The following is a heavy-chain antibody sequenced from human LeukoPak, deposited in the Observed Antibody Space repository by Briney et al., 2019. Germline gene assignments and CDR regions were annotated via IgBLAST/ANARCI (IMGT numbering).Heavy chain of an antibody. V-gene: IGHV3-11*01. J-gene: IGHJ4*02. CDR3: ARAVTTHYSDY. CDR2: ISSSGSTI. D-gene: IGHD4-17*01. CDR1: GFTFSDYY. Sequence: GGSLRLSCAASGFTFSDYYMSWIRQAPGKGLEWVSYISSSGSTIYYADSVKGRFTISRDNAKNSLYLQMNSLRAEDTAVYFCARAVTTHYSDYWGQGTLVTVSS.